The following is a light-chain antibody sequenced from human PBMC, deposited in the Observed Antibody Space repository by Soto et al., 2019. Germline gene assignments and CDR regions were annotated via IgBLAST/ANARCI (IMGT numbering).Light chain of an antibody. Sequence: QSVLTQPPSASGTPGQRVTLSCSGGSSNIGSNSVNCYQQLPGTAPKLLIYSNNQRPSGVLDRYSAAKSGTSASMAISGLQYEDEADDYCPACDDSLNGRVVFGGGTELTVL. CDR1: SSNIGSNS. CDR3: PACDDSLNGRVV. V-gene: IGLV1-44*01. CDR2: SNN. J-gene: IGLJ2*01.